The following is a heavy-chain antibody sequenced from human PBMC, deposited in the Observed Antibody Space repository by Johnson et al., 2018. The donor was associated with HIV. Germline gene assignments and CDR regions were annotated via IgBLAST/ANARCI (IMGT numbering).Heavy chain of an antibody. J-gene: IGHJ3*02. CDR1: GFTFSDYA. CDR2: ISYDGSIK. V-gene: IGHV3-30*04. D-gene: IGHD3-22*01. Sequence: QVQLMESGGGVVQPGRSLRLSCAASGFTFSDYAMHWVRQAPGPGLEWVAVISYDGSIKYYGDSAHGRFPTSRDNSKNTLYLQMNSLRAEDTAVYYCARDFSYYYDIGHAFDIWGQGTMVTVSS. CDR3: ARDFSYYYDIGHAFDI.